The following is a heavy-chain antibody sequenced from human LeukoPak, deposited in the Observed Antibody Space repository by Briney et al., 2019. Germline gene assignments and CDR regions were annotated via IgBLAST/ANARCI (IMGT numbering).Heavy chain of an antibody. V-gene: IGHV1-2*02. CDR1: GYTFTGYY. Sequence: RASVKVSCKASGYTFTGYYMQWVRQAPGQGLEWMGWIHPNTGDTNYAQKFQGRVTMTRDTSISTAYMDLSRLTSDDTAVYYCARGFSSGFDDRLDYWGQGTLVTVSS. CDR2: IHPNTGDT. CDR3: ARGFSSGFDDRLDY. D-gene: IGHD6-19*01. J-gene: IGHJ4*02.